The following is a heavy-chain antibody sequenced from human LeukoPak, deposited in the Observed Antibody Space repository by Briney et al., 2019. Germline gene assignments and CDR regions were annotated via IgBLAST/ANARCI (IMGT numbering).Heavy chain of an antibody. Sequence: SETLSLTCTVSGGSISPYYWNWIRQPPGKGLEWIGYIYYSGSTNYNPSLKSRVTISVDTSKNQFSLKLSSVTAADTAVYYCARTYSSSWYDYWGQGTLVTVSS. V-gene: IGHV4-59*01. CDR3: ARTYSSSWYDY. CDR2: IYYSGST. D-gene: IGHD6-13*01. CDR1: GGSISPYY. J-gene: IGHJ4*02.